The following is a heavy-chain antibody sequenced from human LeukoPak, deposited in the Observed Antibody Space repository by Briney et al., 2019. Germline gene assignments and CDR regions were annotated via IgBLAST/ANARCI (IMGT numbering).Heavy chain of an antibody. CDR2: IIPILGIA. D-gene: IGHD3-10*01. V-gene: IGHV1-69*04. CDR3: ARTPYYYGSGSYYFDY. J-gene: IGHJ4*02. CDR1: GGTFSSYA. Sequence: ASVKVSCTASGGTFSSYAISWVRQAPGQGLEWMGRIIPILGIANYAQKFQGRVTITADKSTSTAYMELSSLRSEDTAVYYCARTPYYYGSGSYYFDYWGQGTLVTVSS.